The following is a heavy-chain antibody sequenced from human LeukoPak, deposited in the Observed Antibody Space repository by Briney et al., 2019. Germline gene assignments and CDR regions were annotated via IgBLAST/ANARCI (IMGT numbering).Heavy chain of an antibody. Sequence: PGGSLRLSCAASGFTFSSYTMNWVRQAPGKGLEWVSSIAGSSGYISYANSVKGRFTISRDNAKKSLYLQMTSLTAEDTAVYYCARDRGAYCGGDCYLGFDYWGRGTLVTVSS. V-gene: IGHV3-21*01. D-gene: IGHD2-21*02. CDR3: ARDRGAYCGGDCYLGFDY. CDR2: IAGSSGYI. J-gene: IGHJ4*01. CDR1: GFTFSSYT.